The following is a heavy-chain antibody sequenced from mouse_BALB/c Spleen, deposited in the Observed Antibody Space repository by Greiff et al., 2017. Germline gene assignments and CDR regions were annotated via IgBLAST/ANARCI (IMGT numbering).Heavy chain of an antibody. V-gene: IGHV2-6-7*01. Sequence: VQVVESGPGLVAPSQSLSITCTVSGFSLTGYGVNWVRQPPGKGLEWLGMIWGDGSTDYNSALKSRLSISKDNSKSQVFLKMNSLQTDDTARYYCARDQYGNYDAMDYWGQGTSVTVSS. D-gene: IGHD2-10*02. CDR1: GFSLTGYG. CDR3: ARDQYGNYDAMDY. CDR2: IWGDGST. J-gene: IGHJ4*01.